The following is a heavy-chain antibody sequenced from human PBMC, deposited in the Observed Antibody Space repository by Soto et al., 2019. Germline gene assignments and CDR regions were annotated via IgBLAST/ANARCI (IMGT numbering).Heavy chain of an antibody. D-gene: IGHD5-18*01. J-gene: IGHJ4*02. Sequence: ASVKVSCKASGYTFSSYPMHWVRQAPGQRLEWMGWINAGNGNTKYSQKFPGRVTITRDTSASTAYMELSSLRSEDTAVYYCARPRRDGYSSFEYWGQGTPVTVSS. V-gene: IGHV1-3*01. CDR1: GYTFSSYP. CDR3: ARPRRDGYSSFEY. CDR2: INAGNGNT.